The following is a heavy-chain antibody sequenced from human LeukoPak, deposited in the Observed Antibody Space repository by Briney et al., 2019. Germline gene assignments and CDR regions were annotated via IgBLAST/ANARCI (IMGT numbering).Heavy chain of an antibody. CDR2: ISSSGSTI. J-gene: IGHJ5*02. Sequence: GGSLRLSCAASGFTFSSYELNWVRQAPGKGLEWVSYISSSGSTIYYADSVQGRFTISRDNAKNSVYLQMKSLRAEDTAVYYCARSRGIAVAGRWFDPWGQGTLVTVSS. CDR1: GFTFSSYE. V-gene: IGHV3-48*03. CDR3: ARSRGIAVAGRWFDP. D-gene: IGHD6-19*01.